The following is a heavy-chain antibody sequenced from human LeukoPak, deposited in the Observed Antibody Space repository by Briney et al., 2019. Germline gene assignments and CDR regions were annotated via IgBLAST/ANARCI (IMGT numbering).Heavy chain of an antibody. D-gene: IGHD2-21*02. CDR3: AKPYGTDCGGDCYFDY. CDR1: GFTFSSYA. CDR2: LSGSGTYT. J-gene: IGHJ4*02. V-gene: IGHV3-23*01. Sequence: GGSLRLSCAASGFTFSSYAMNWVRQAPGKGLEWVSTLSGSGTYTQYADSVKGRFTISRDNSKNTLHLQMSRLRAEDTALYYCAKPYGTDCGGDCYFDYWGQGTLVSVSS.